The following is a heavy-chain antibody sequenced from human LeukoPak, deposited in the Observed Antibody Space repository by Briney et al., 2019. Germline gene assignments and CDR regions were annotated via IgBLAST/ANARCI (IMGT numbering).Heavy chain of an antibody. J-gene: IGHJ5*02. CDR1: GESFSGYY. CDR3: ARGGYCGSGNDFRFDP. V-gene: IGHV4-59*01. Sequence: PSETLSLTCAVYGESFSGYYWSWIRQPPGKGLEWIGYIYYSGSTNYNPSLKSRVTISVDTSRNQFSLKLSSVTAADTAVYYCARGGYCGSGNDFRFDPWGQGTLVTVSS. CDR2: IYYSGST. D-gene: IGHD3-10*01.